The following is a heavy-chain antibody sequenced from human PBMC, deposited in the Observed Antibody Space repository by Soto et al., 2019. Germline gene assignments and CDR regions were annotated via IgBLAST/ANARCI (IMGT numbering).Heavy chain of an antibody. J-gene: IGHJ6*02. V-gene: IGHV4-30-2*01. CDR1: GGSISSGGYS. CDR3: ARADYYYGMDV. CDR2: IYHSGST. Sequence: SETLSLTCAVSGGSISSGGYSWSWIRQPPGKGLEWIGYIYHSGSTYYNPSLKSRVTISVDGSKNQFSLKLSSVTAADTAVYYCARADYYYGMDVWGQGTTVTVSS.